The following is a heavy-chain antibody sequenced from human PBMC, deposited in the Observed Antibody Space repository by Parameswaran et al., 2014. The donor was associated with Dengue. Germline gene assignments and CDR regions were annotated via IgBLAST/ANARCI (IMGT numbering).Heavy chain of an antibody. D-gene: IGHD1-26*01. CDR3: ARVGAADY. J-gene: IGHJ4*02. Sequence: VRQAPGKGLVRVSRINSDGSSTSYADSVKGRFTISRDNAKNTLYLQMNSLRAEDTAVYYCARVGAADYWGQGTLVTVSS. V-gene: IGHV3-74*01. CDR2: INSDGSST.